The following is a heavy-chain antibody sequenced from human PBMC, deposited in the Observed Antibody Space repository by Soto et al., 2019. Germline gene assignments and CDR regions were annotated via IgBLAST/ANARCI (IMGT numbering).Heavy chain of an antibody. CDR3: ARGYSSGWYGWFDP. Sequence: SVKVSCKASGGTFSSYAISWVRQSPGQGLEWMGGIIPIFGTENYAQKFQGRVTITADKSTSTAYMELSSLRSEDTAVYYCARGYSSGWYGWFDPWGQGTLVTVSS. CDR2: IIPIFGTE. J-gene: IGHJ5*02. D-gene: IGHD6-19*01. V-gene: IGHV1-69*06. CDR1: GGTFSSYA.